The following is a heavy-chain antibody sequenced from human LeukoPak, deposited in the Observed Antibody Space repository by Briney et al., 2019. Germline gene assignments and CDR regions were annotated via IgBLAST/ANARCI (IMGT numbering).Heavy chain of an antibody. J-gene: IGHJ4*02. V-gene: IGHV1-69*13. CDR3: ARGIRDFWSGYLYYSDY. Sequence: SVKVSCKASGGTFSSYAISWVRQAPGQGLEWMGGIIPIFGTANYAQKFQGRVTITADESTSTAYMELSSLRSEDTAVYYCARGIRDFWSGYLYYSDYWGQGTLVTVSS. D-gene: IGHD3-3*01. CDR2: IIPIFGTA. CDR1: GGTFSSYA.